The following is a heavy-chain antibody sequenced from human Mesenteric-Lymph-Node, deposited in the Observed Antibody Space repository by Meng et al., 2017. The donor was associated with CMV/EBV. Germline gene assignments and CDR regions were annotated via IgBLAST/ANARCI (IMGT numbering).Heavy chain of an antibody. CDR1: GFTFSNSD. V-gene: IGHV3-21*01. Sequence: GESLKISCAASGFTFSNSDMNWVRQAPGKGLEWVSSISSSSSYIYYADSVKGRFTISRDNAKNSLYLQMNSLRAEDTAVYYCASEDFDPWGQGTLVTVSS. J-gene: IGHJ5*02. CDR3: ASEDFDP. CDR2: ISSSSSYI.